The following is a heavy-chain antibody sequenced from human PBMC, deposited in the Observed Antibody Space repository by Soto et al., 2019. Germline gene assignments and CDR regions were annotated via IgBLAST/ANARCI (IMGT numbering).Heavy chain of an antibody. D-gene: IGHD3-10*01. V-gene: IGHV3-33*01. Sequence: GGSLRLSCAASGFTFSSYGMHWVRQAPGKGLEWVAVIWYDGSNKYYADSVKGRFTISRDNSKNTLYLQMNSLRAEDTAVYYCARESTGSYISWFDPGGQGTLVTVSS. CDR1: GFTFSSYG. J-gene: IGHJ5*02. CDR2: IWYDGSNK. CDR3: ARESTGSYISWFDP.